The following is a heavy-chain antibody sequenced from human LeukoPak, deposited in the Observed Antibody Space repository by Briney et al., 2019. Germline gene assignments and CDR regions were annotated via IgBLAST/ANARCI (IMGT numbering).Heavy chain of an antibody. D-gene: IGHD1-1*01. CDR2: IVVGSGNT. CDR1: GFTFTSSA. J-gene: IGHJ4*02. V-gene: IGHV1-58*01. CDR3: AAVGPFTGTTRRDYYFDY. Sequence: GTSVKVSFKASGFTFTSSAVQWVRQARGQRLEWIGWIVVGSGNTNYAQKFQERVTITRDMSTSTAYMELSSLRSEDTAVYYCAAVGPFTGTTRRDYYFDYWGQGTLVTVSS.